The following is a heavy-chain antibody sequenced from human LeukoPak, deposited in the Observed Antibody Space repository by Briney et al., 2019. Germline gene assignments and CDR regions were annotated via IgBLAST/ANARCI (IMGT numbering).Heavy chain of an antibody. CDR1: GFTFSSYG. J-gene: IGHJ3*02. Sequence: GGSLRLSCAASGFTFSSYGMSWVRQAPGKGLEWVSAISGSGGSTYYADSVKGRFTISRDNSKNTLYLQMNSLRAEDTAVYYCARDGRNEDAFDIWGQGTMVTVSS. CDR2: ISGSGGST. V-gene: IGHV3-23*01. D-gene: IGHD1-1*01. CDR3: ARDGRNEDAFDI.